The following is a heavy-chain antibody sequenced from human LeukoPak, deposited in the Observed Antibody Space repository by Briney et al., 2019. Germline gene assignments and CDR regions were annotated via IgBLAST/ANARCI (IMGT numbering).Heavy chain of an antibody. D-gene: IGHD2-15*01. Sequence: PSETLSLTCAVYGGSFSGYYWSWIRQPPGKGQEWIGEINHSGSTNYNPSLKSRVTISVDTSKNQFSLKLSSVTAADTAVYYCAKGEDCSGGSCYYQRGSYNWFDPWDQGTLVTVSS. CDR1: GGSFSGYY. J-gene: IGHJ5*02. V-gene: IGHV4-34*01. CDR2: INHSGST. CDR3: AKGEDCSGGSCYYQRGSYNWFDP.